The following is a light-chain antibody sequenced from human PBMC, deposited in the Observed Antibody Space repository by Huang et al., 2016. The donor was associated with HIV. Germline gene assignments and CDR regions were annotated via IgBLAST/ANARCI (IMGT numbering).Light chain of an antibody. CDR2: AAS. J-gene: IGKJ5*01. CDR3: HQYYSTPPLT. Sequence: DIQMTQSPSSLSASVGDRVTITCRASQGISNSLAWYQQKPGKAPKLLLYAASRLKSGVPSRFSGSGSGTDYTLTISSLQPEDFATYYCHQYYSTPPLTFGQGTRLEIK. CDR1: QGISNS. V-gene: IGKV1-NL1*01.